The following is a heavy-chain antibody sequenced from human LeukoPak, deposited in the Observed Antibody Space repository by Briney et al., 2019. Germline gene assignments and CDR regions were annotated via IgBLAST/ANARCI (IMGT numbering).Heavy chain of an antibody. D-gene: IGHD3-10*01. CDR3: AGEGYYGAFDI. V-gene: IGHV3-30-3*01. CDR2: ISYDGSNK. CDR1: GFTFSSYA. J-gene: IGHJ3*02. Sequence: PGRSLRLSCAASGFTFSSYAMHWVRQAPGKGLEWVAVISYDGSNKYYADSVKGRFTISRDNAKNSLYLQMNRLRDEDTAVYYCAGEGYYGAFDIWGQGTMVTVSS.